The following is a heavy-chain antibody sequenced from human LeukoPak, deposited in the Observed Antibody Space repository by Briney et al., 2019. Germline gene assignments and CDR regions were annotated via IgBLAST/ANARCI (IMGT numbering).Heavy chain of an antibody. CDR3: AKHYGSGSYYTSYDY. D-gene: IGHD3-10*01. Sequence: GGSLRLSCAASGFTFSSYAMSWVRQAPGKGLEWVSAISGSGGSTYYADSVKGRFTISRDNSKNTLYLQMNSLRAEDTAVYYCAKHYGSGSYYTSYDYWGQGTLVTVSS. V-gene: IGHV3-23*01. J-gene: IGHJ4*02. CDR1: GFTFSSYA. CDR2: ISGSGGST.